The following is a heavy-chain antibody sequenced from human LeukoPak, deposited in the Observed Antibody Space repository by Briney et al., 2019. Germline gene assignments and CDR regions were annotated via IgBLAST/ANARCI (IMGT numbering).Heavy chain of an antibody. Sequence: SVKVSCKASGGTFSSYAISWVRQAPRQGLGWMGGIIPIFGTANYAQKFQGRVTITADESTSTAYMELSSLRSEDTAVYYCARAAAAGDETLDYWGQGTLVTVSS. CDR2: IIPIFGTA. CDR1: GGTFSSYA. D-gene: IGHD6-13*01. CDR3: ARAAAAGDETLDY. V-gene: IGHV1-69*13. J-gene: IGHJ4*02.